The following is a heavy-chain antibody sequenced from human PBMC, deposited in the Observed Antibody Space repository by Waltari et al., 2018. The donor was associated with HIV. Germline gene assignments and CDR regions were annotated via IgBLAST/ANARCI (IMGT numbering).Heavy chain of an antibody. D-gene: IGHD6-13*01. Sequence: QVHLVESGGGVVQPGGSLKLSCAASGFTFSNYLMPWVRQAPGKGLEWVTFIYYDGNNKNYADSVKGRFTISRDNSKKTLYLQMNSLRHEDTAVYYCARGGLAISPAGTRLYTGMDVWGQGTTVTVSS. CDR1: GFTFSNYL. V-gene: IGHV3-30*02. CDR2: IYYDGNNK. J-gene: IGHJ6*02. CDR3: ARGGLAISPAGTRLYTGMDV.